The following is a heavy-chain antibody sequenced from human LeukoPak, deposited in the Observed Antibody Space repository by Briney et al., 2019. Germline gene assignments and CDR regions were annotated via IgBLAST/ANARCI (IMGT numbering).Heavy chain of an antibody. D-gene: IGHD3-16*02. CDR3: ARENYDYVWGSYRYLDY. CDR1: GFTFSSYS. CDR2: ISSSSSTI. J-gene: IGHJ4*02. Sequence: HPGGSLRLSCAASGFTFSSYSMNWVRQAPGKGLEWVSYISSSSSTIYYADSVKSRFTISRDNAKNSLYLQMNTLRAEDTAVYYCARENYDYVWGSYRYLDYWGQGTLVTVSS. V-gene: IGHV3-48*01.